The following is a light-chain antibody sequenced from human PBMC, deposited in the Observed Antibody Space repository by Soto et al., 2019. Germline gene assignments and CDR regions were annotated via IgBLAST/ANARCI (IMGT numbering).Light chain of an antibody. CDR2: EVS. V-gene: IGLV2-14*01. CDR3: SSYTSSSTRV. J-gene: IGLJ2*01. Sequence: QSALTQPASVSGSPGQSITISCTGTSSEVGGYNYVSWYQQHPGKAPKLMIYEVSNRPSGVSNRFSGSKSGNTASLTISGLPAEDEADYYCSSYTSSSTRVFGGGTKVTVL. CDR1: SSEVGGYNY.